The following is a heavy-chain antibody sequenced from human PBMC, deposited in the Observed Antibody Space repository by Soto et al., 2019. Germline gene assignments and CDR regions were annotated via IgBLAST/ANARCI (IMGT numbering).Heavy chain of an antibody. Sequence: QVQLVESGGGVVQPGRSLRLSCAASGFTFSSYGMHWVRQAPSKGLEWVAVISYDGSNKYYADSVKGRFTISRDNSKNTLYLQMNSLRAEDTAVYYCAKEPSSGWYWAINWFDPWGQGTLVTVSS. J-gene: IGHJ5*02. CDR3: AKEPSSGWYWAINWFDP. CDR2: ISYDGSNK. D-gene: IGHD6-19*01. CDR1: GFTFSSYG. V-gene: IGHV3-30*18.